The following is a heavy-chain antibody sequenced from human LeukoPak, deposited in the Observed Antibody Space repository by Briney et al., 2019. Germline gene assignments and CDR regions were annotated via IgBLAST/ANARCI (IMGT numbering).Heavy chain of an antibody. V-gene: IGHV3-74*01. D-gene: IGHD1-1*01. CDR1: GFVFSKYC. CDR2: IEPEETTI. Sequence: GGSLRLSCAASGFVFSKYCMHWVRQAPGKGLVWVSRIEPEETTINHADSVERRFTISRDNARNTLYLQMDSLRVEDVGIYYCVRGGLEPFDYWGQGTLVSVSS. CDR3: VRGGLEPFDY. J-gene: IGHJ4*02.